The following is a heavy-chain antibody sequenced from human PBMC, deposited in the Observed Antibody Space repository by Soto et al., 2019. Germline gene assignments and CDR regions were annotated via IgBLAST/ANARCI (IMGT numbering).Heavy chain of an antibody. Sequence: QVQQVQSGAEVKKPGSSVKVSCKASGGTFSSYAISWVRQAPGQGLEWMGGIIPIFGTANYAQKFQGRVTITADASTSTAYMELRSLRSEDTAVYYCAIERGPVIAVAGRRPNYYYYGMVVWGQGTTVTVSS. CDR1: GGTFSSYA. J-gene: IGHJ6*02. V-gene: IGHV1-69*01. CDR2: IIPIFGTA. CDR3: AIERGPVIAVAGRRPNYYYYGMVV. D-gene: IGHD6-19*01.